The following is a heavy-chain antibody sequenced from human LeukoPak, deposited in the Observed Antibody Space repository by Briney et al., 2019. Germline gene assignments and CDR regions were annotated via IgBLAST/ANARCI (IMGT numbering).Heavy chain of an antibody. CDR3: ARGTYRSSSPSIGMPYYLDY. Sequence: PGGSLRLSCAASGFTFTRYSMTWVRQAPGKGLEWVSSISSSGSYIFYAQSVEGRFIISRDNAKNSPYLQMNSLRVDDTAVYFCARGTYRSSSPSIGMPYYLDYWGQGILVTVSS. J-gene: IGHJ4*02. CDR1: GFTFTRYS. V-gene: IGHV3-21*01. D-gene: IGHD6-6*01. CDR2: ISSSGSYI.